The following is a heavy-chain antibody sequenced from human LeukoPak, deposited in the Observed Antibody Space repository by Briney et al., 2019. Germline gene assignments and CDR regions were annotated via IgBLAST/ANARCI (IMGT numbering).Heavy chain of an antibody. CDR1: GGFISSYY. Sequence: SETLSLTCTVSGGFISSYYWSWIRQPPGKGLEWIGYIYYSGSTNYNPSLKSRVTISVDTSKNQFSLKLSSVTAADTAVYYCARDRRDGYKLYDAFDIWGQGTMVTVSS. CDR3: ARDRRDGYKLYDAFDI. D-gene: IGHD5-24*01. J-gene: IGHJ3*02. CDR2: IYYSGST. V-gene: IGHV4-59*01.